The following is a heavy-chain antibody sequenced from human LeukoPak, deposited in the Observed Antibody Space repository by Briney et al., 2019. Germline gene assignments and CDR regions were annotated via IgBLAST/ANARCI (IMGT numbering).Heavy chain of an antibody. Sequence: SQTLSLTCALSGDSVSSSSAAWNWIRQSPSRGLEWLGRTYSRSKWYNDHAVSVKSRITINPDTSKNQFPLQLISVTPEDTAVYYCARATGDSRADAFDIWGQGTMVTVSS. CDR3: ARATGDSRADAFDI. V-gene: IGHV6-1*01. CDR2: TYSRSKWYN. D-gene: IGHD7-27*01. CDR1: GDSVSSSSAA. J-gene: IGHJ3*02.